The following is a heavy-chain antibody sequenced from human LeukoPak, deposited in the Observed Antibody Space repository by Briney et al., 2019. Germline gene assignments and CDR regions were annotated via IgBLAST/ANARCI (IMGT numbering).Heavy chain of an antibody. CDR1: GFTFSSYW. V-gene: IGHV3-7*01. D-gene: IGHD1-1*01. CDR3: ARDLNWETY. Sequence: GGSLRLSCAASGFTFSSYWMTWVRQAPGKGLEWVANIKPDGSQIYYVDSVEGRFTISRDNAKNSLYLQMNSLRAEDTAVYYCARDLNWETYWGQGTLVTVSS. J-gene: IGHJ4*02. CDR2: IKPDGSQI.